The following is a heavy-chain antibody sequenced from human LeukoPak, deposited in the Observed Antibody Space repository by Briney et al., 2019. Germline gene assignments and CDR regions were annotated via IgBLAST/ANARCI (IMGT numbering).Heavy chain of an antibody. Sequence: GGSLRLSCAVSGITLSNYGMSWVRQAPGKGLEWVAGISGSGGSTNYADSVKGRFTISKDNPTNTLFLQMNSLRAEDTAVYFCAKRGVVIRVILVGFHREAYYFDSWGQGALVTVSS. CDR2: ISGSGGST. V-gene: IGHV3-23*01. CDR3: AKRGVVIRVILVGFHREAYYFDS. D-gene: IGHD2-21*01. CDR1: GITLSNYG. J-gene: IGHJ4*02.